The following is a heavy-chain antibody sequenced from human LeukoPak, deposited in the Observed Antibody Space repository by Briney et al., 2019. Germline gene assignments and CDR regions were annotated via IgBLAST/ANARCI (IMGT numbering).Heavy chain of an antibody. J-gene: IGHJ4*02. D-gene: IGHD3-22*01. V-gene: IGHV3-20*04. Sequence: GGSLRLSCAASGFTFDDYGMNWVRQAPGKGLEWVSGINWNGGSTGYADSVRGRFTISKDNAKNSLYLQMNSLRAEDTALYYCARGYYYDSSGYPGDYWGQGTLVTVSS. CDR1: GFTFDDYG. CDR2: INWNGGST. CDR3: ARGYYYDSSGYPGDY.